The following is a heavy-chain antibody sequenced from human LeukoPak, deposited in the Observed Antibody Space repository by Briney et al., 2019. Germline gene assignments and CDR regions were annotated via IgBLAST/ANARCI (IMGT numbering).Heavy chain of an antibody. Sequence: SETLSLTCVVSGGSLSTHHWSWIRQSPGRGLEWIGYISDSGSTNYNPSLKSRVTISVDTSKNQFSLMLSSVTAADTAVYYCARGYDSSAYYPFNYWGQGTLVTVSS. J-gene: IGHJ4*02. CDR1: GGSLSTHH. CDR3: ARGYDSSAYYPFNY. CDR2: ISDSGST. V-gene: IGHV4-59*11. D-gene: IGHD3-22*01.